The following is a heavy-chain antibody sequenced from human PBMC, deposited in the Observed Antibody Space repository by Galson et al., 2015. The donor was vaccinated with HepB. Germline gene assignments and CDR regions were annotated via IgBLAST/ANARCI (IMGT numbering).Heavy chain of an antibody. CDR1: GFSLSTSGMC. CDR2: IDWDDDK. J-gene: IGHJ4*02. D-gene: IGHD6-19*01. CDR3: ARGWWVAGKGYYFDY. V-gene: IGHV2-70*01. Sequence: PALVKPTQTLTLTCTFSGFSLSTSGMCVSWIRQPPGKALEWLALIDWDDDKYYSTSLKTRLTISKDTSKNQVVLTMTNMDPVDTATYYCARGWWVAGKGYYFDYWGQGTLVTVSS.